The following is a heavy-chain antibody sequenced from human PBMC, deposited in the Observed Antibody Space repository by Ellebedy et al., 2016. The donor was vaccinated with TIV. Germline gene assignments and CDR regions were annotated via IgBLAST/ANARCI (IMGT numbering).Heavy chain of an antibody. CDR2: ISGSGGST. V-gene: IGHV3-23*01. Sequence: GGSLRLSXAASGFTFSSYWMHWVRQARGKGLEWVSAISGSGGSTYYADSVKARFTISRDNSKNTLYLQMNSLRAEDTAVYYCATEATYYYYGMDVWGQGTTVTVSS. CDR3: ATEATYYYYGMDV. CDR1: GFTFSSYW. J-gene: IGHJ6*02.